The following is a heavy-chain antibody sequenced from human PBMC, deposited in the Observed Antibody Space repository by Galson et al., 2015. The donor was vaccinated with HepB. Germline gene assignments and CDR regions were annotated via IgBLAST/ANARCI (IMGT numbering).Heavy chain of an antibody. V-gene: IGHV3-11*06. J-gene: IGHJ4*02. CDR2: ISSSSSYT. CDR3: ARDFRYNYGSGAPRYYDY. CDR1: GGSISSYY. Sequence: LSLTCTVSGGSISSYYWSWIRQPPGKGLEWVSYISSSSSYTNYADSVKGRFTIPRDNARNSLYLQMNSLRAEDTAVYYCARDFRYNYGSGAPRYYDYCCQGTLVTVAS. D-gene: IGHD3-10*01.